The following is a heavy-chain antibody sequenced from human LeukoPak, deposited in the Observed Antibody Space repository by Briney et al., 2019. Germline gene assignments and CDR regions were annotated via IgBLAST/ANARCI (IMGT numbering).Heavy chain of an antibody. Sequence: GGSLRLSCAASGFTFSNAWMSWIRQAPGKGLEWVSYISSSGSTIYYADSVKGRFTISRDNAKNSLYLQMNSLRAEDTAVYYCARDAYYYDSSGYYPALDYWGQGTLVTVSS. V-gene: IGHV3-11*01. CDR2: ISSSGSTI. CDR3: ARDAYYYDSSGYYPALDY. J-gene: IGHJ4*02. D-gene: IGHD3-22*01. CDR1: GFTFSNAW.